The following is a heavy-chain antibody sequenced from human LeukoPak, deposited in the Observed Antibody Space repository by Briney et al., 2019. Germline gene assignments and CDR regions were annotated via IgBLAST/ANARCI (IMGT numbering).Heavy chain of an antibody. D-gene: IGHD4-17*01. CDR3: TRVGTVTTSRLEY. J-gene: IGHJ4*02. V-gene: IGHV5-51*01. CDR2: IYPGNSDT. CDR1: GSRFTTYW. Sequence: GASLKTSCKGSGSRFTTYWIGWVRPPPGKGQEWMGIIYPGNSDTRYSPSFQGQVTISVDKSISTAHLQWSSLKASDTAMYYCTRVGTVTTSRLEYWGQGTLVTVS.